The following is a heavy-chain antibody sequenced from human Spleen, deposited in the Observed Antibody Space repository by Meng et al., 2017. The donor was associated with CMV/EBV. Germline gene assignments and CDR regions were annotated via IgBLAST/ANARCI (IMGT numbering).Heavy chain of an antibody. CDR3: AKDRAGGRSYGMDV. J-gene: IGHJ6*02. V-gene: IGHV3-23*03. Sequence: LTCAASGFTFSNYAMSWVRQAPGKGLEWVSVVYSGGIRTYYADFVKGRFTISRENPKNTVYLQMNSLRADDTAVYYCAKDRAGGRSYGMDVWGQGTTVTVSS. CDR2: VYSGGIRT. D-gene: IGHD1-26*01. CDR1: GFTFSNYA.